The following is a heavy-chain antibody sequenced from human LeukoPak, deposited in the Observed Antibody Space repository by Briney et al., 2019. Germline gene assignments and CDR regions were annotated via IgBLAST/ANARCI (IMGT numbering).Heavy chain of an antibody. CDR1: GGSISSSSYY. Sequence: SETLSLTCTVSGGSISSSSYYWGWIRQPPGEGLEWIGSIYYSGTTYFNSSLKSRVTISVERSKNHFSLKLSSLTVADTARYYCARVYSSTHNWFDTWGQGIQVTVSS. CDR2: IYYSGTT. V-gene: IGHV4-39*07. CDR3: ARVYSSTHNWFDT. D-gene: IGHD6-19*01. J-gene: IGHJ5*02.